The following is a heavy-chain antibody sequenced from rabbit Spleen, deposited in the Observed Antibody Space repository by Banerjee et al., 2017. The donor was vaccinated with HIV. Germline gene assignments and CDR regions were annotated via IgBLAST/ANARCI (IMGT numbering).Heavy chain of an antibody. D-gene: IGHD8-1*01. Sequence: QSLEESGGDLVKPGASLTLTCTASGVSFSFNSYMCWVRQPPGKGPEWIACVAAGVSFTSYYATWAKGRFTISKTSSTTVTLQMTSLTAADTATYFCARDSGTSFSSYGMDLWGQGTLVTVS. V-gene: IGHV1S40*01. CDR2: VAAGVSFTS. J-gene: IGHJ6*01. CDR3: ARDSGTSFSSYGMDL. CDR1: GVSFSFNSY.